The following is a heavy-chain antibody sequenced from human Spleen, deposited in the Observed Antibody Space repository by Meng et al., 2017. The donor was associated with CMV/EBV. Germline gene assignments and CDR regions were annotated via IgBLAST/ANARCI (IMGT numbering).Heavy chain of an antibody. J-gene: IGHJ4*02. D-gene: IGHD2-15*01. V-gene: IGHV3-30*04. CDR2: ISYDGYNK. Sequence: GGALCCVLHFSVKLLDCLTLISYDGYNKYYAVSVKVRFTISSVDSKNTLYLQMGSLRAEDTAVYYCAKDSCSGGSCYLGGAPYFDYWGQGTLVTVSS. CDR3: AKDSCSGGSCYLGGAPYFDY. CDR1: GGA.